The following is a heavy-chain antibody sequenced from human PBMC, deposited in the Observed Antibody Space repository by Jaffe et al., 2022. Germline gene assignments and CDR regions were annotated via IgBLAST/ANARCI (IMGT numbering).Heavy chain of an antibody. D-gene: IGHD2-15*01. V-gene: IGHV3-30*02. Sequence: QVQLVESGGGVVQPGGSLRLSCAASGFTFSSYGMHWVRQAPGKGLEWVAFIRYDGSNKYYADSVKGRFTISRDNSKNTLYLQMNSLRAEDTAVYYCAKDESCSGGSCPEYFQHWGQGTLVTVSS. CDR3: AKDESCSGGSCPEYFQH. CDR2: IRYDGSNK. J-gene: IGHJ1*01. CDR1: GFTFSSYG.